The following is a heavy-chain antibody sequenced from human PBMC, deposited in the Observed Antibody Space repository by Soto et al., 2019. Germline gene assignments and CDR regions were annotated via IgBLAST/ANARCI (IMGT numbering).Heavy chain of an antibody. J-gene: IGHJ4*02. V-gene: IGHV2-5*02. CDR2: IYWDDDT. CDR3: AHATYCKNDVCYEGNFDY. D-gene: IGHD2-8*01. CDR1: GFSLSSSGVG. Sequence: SGPTLVNPTQTLTLTCAFSGFSLSSSGVGVGWIRQPPGKALEWLALIYWDDDTRYSPSLKSRLTITKDTSKNQVVLSMSNMGPVDTATYYCAHATYCKNDVCYEGNFDYWGQGTMVTVSS.